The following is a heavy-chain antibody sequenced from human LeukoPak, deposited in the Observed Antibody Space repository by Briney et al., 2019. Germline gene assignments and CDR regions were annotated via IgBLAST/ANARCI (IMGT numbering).Heavy chain of an antibody. J-gene: IGHJ5*02. CDR1: GGSISSSNW. D-gene: IGHD1-26*01. Sequence: SETLSLTCAVSGGSISSSNWWSWVRQPPGKGLEWIGEIYHSGSTNYNPSLKSRVTISVDKSKNQFSLKLSSVTAADTAVYYCARPTGYSGSYLGWFDPWGQGTLVTVSS. CDR3: ARPTGYSGSYLGWFDP. V-gene: IGHV4-4*02. CDR2: IYHSGST.